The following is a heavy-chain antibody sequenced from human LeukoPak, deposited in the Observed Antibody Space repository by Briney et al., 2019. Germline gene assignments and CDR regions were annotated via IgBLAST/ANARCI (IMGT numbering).Heavy chain of an antibody. Sequence: GGSLRLSCAVSGFNVSDNYMSWVRQAPGKGLEWVSYISSSGSTMYYADSVKGRFTISRDNAKNSLYLQMNSLRAEDTAVYYCARDTGSLYYYYMDVWGKGTTVTVSS. D-gene: IGHD4-11*01. CDR3: ARDTGSLYYYYMDV. J-gene: IGHJ6*03. V-gene: IGHV3-11*04. CDR2: ISSSGSTM. CDR1: GFNVSDNY.